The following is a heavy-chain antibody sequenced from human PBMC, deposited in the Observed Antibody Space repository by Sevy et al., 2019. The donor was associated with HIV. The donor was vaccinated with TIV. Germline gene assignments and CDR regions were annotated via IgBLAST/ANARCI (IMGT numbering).Heavy chain of an antibody. CDR1: GYTLTQLS. Sequence: ASVKVSCKVSGYTLTQLSMHWVRQAPGEGPEWMGTFDPEDGETMYAQKFQGRVIMTEDISTDTAYMELSSLRSEDTAFYYCATTKDYTDGSSYPFVDWGQGTLVTVSS. CDR2: FDPEDGET. J-gene: IGHJ4*02. V-gene: IGHV1-24*01. D-gene: IGHD3-22*01. CDR3: ATTKDYTDGSSYPFVD.